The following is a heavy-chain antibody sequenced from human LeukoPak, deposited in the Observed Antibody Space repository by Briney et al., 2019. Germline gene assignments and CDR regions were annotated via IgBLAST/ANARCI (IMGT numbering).Heavy chain of an antibody. CDR1: GFTFHDYA. J-gene: IGHJ4*02. CDR2: ISWNSGSI. Sequence: GRSLRLSCAASGFTFHDYAMHWVRQAPGKGLEGVSGISWNSGSIVYADTVKGRFTIPRHNAKNSLYLQMNSLRAEDTALYYCAKAIRSARSSSIDYWGQGTLVTVSS. D-gene: IGHD6-6*01. V-gene: IGHV3-9*01. CDR3: AKAIRSARSSSIDY.